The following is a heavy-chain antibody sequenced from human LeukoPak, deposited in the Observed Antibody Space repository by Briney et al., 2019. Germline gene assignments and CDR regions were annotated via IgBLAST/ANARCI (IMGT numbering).Heavy chain of an antibody. V-gene: IGHV6-1*01. CDR1: GDSVSSNSAA. CDR2: TYYRSKWYN. J-gene: IGHJ6*02. CDR3: ARNKGQQMSGEYYYYYYGMDV. D-gene: IGHD6-13*01. Sequence: SQTLSLTCAISGDSVSSNSAAWNWIRQPPSRGLEWLGRTYYRSKWYNDYAVSVKSRITINPDTSKNQFSLQLNSVTPEDTAVYYCARNKGQQMSGEYYYYYYGMDVWGQGTTVTVSS.